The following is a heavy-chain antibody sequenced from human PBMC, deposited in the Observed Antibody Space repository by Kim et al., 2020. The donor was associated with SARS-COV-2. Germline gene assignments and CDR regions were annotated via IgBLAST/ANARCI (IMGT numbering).Heavy chain of an antibody. CDR2: IYYSGST. CDR1: GGSISSYY. V-gene: IGHV4-59*08. CDR3: ARLDGFRGVDY. Sequence: SETLSLTCTVSGGSISSYYWSWIRQPPGKGLEWIGYIYYSGSTNYNPSLKSRVTISVDTSKNQFSLKLSSVTAADTAVYYCARLDGFRGVDYWGQGTLVTVSS. D-gene: IGHD2-2*03. J-gene: IGHJ4*02.